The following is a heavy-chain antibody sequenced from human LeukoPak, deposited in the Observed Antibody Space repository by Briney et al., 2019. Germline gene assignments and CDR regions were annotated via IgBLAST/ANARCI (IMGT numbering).Heavy chain of an antibody. CDR3: ARDPGIAVAGTENWFDP. J-gene: IGHJ5*02. V-gene: IGHV1-18*01. CDR1: GYTFTIYG. CDR2: ISAYNGNT. Sequence: ASVKVSFKASGYTFTIYGISWVRQAPGQGLEWMGWISAYNGNTNYAQKLQGRVTMTTDTSTSTAYMELRSLRSDDTAVYYCARDPGIAVAGTENWFDPWGQGTLVTVSS. D-gene: IGHD6-19*01.